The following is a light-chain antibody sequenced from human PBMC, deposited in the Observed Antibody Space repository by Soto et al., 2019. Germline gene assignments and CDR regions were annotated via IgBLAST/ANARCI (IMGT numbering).Light chain of an antibody. J-gene: IGLJ1*01. Sequence: QSALTQPPSVSGSPGQSVTISCTGTRSDVGSYNSVSWYQQPPGTVPKLMIYEVTNRRSGVPDRFSGSKSGNTASLTISGLQAEDEADYYSSSYTPSNTYVFGTGTKMTVL. CDR3: SSYTPSNTYV. V-gene: IGLV2-18*02. CDR1: RSDVGSYNS. CDR2: EVT.